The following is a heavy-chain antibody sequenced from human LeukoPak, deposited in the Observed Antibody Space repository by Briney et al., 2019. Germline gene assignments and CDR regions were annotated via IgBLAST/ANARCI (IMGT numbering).Heavy chain of an antibody. J-gene: IGHJ3*02. Sequence: GGSLRLSCATSGFAFSRHWMNWVRQAPGKGLEWVANIKQDASEKYYVDSMRGRFTISRDNAKNSLFLQVNSLRAEDTAVYFCARGVDCGGDCYFSAFDIWGQGTVVTVSS. CDR1: GFAFSRHW. V-gene: IGHV3-7*04. CDR3: ARGVDCGGDCYFSAFDI. D-gene: IGHD2-21*02. CDR2: IKQDASEK.